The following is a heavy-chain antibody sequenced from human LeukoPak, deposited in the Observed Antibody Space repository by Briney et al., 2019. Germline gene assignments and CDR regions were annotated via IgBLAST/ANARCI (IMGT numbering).Heavy chain of an antibody. Sequence: GGSLRLSCAASGFTLSDYWMNWVRQAPGKGLVWVSQIKFDGSLASYADSVKGRFTISRDNAKNTLYLQMNSLGIEDTAVYYCVTGHYDSRMYFDLWGRGTLVTVSS. D-gene: IGHD3-16*01. CDR3: VTGHYDSRMYFDL. J-gene: IGHJ2*01. CDR1: GFTLSDYW. CDR2: IKFDGSLA. V-gene: IGHV3-74*01.